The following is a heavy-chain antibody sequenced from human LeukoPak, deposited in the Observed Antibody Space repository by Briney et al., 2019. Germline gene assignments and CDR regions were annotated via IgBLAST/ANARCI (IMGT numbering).Heavy chain of an antibody. Sequence: SETLSLTCAVSGGSISSGGYSWSWIRQPPGKGLEWIGYIYHSGSTYYNPSLKSRVTISADRSKNQFSLKLSSVTAADTAVYYCARGGGGASSPYYYYGMDVWGQGTTVTVSS. V-gene: IGHV4-30-2*01. J-gene: IGHJ6*02. CDR1: GGSISSGGYS. CDR2: IYHSGST. D-gene: IGHD2-15*01. CDR3: ARGGGGASSPYYYYGMDV.